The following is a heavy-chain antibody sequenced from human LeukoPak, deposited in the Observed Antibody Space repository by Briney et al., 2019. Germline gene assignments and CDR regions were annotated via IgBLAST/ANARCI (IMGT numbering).Heavy chain of an antibody. CDR3: ARGSQGETTRIRGDWFDP. Sequence: GGSLRLSCAASGFTFSSYAMSWVRQAPGKGLEWVSAISGSGGSTYCADSVKGRFTISRDNSKNTLYLQMNSLRAEDTAVYYCARGSQGETTRIRGDWFDPWGQGTLVTVSS. J-gene: IGHJ5*02. D-gene: IGHD4-17*01. CDR1: GFTFSSYA. V-gene: IGHV3-23*01. CDR2: ISGSGGST.